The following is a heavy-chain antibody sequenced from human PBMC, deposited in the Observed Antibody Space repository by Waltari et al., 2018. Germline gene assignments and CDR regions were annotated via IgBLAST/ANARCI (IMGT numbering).Heavy chain of an antibody. CDR3: AGGDWNRDYFYMDV. D-gene: IGHD1-1*01. CDR1: GYTFSGYD. Sequence: QVQLVQSGAEVKKPGASVKVSCKASGYTFSGYDMHWVRQAPGQGLEWMGWINPNSGGTNYAQKFQGRVTMTRDTSINNTADMELSRLTSDDTAVYYCAGGDWNRDYFYMDVWGRGTTVTISS. J-gene: IGHJ6*03. V-gene: IGHV1-2*02. CDR2: INPNSGGT.